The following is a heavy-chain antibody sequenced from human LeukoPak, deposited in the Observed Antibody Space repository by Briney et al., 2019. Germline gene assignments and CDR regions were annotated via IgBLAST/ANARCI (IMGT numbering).Heavy chain of an antibody. J-gene: IGHJ4*02. CDR2: ISNDERNK. CDR3: AKDDPNDYKPWIY. CDR1: GGSISSSS. D-gene: IGHD4-11*01. Sequence: LSLTCTVSGGSISSSSYYWGWIRQPPGKGLEWVAVISNDERNKYYADSVKGRFTISRDNSKNTLYLQVNSLRADDTAVYYCAKDDPNDYKPWIYWGQGTLVIVSS. V-gene: IGHV3-30*18.